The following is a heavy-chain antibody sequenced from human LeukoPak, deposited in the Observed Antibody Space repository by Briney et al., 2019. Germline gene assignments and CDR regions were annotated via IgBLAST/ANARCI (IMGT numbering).Heavy chain of an antibody. D-gene: IGHD5-24*01. CDR3: ARDRRDGYIQGFDY. Sequence: GGSLRLSCAASGFTVSSNYMSWVRQAPGKGLEWVSVIYSGGSTYYADSVKGRFTISRDNSKNTLYLQMNSLRAEDTAVYYCARDRRDGYIQGFDYWGQGTLVTVSS. V-gene: IGHV3-53*01. CDR2: IYSGGST. CDR1: GFTVSSNY. J-gene: IGHJ4*02.